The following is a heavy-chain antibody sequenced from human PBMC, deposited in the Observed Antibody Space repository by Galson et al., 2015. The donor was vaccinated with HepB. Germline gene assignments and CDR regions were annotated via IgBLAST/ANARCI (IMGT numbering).Heavy chain of an antibody. CDR3: ARDNGEVVVAATLEYNWFDP. Sequence: SLRLSCAASGFTFSSYGMHWVRQAPGKGLEWVAVIWYDGSNKYYADSVKGRFTISRDNSKNTLYLQMNSLRAEDTAVYYCARDNGEVVVAATLEYNWFDPWGQGTLVTVSS. CDR1: GFTFSSYG. V-gene: IGHV3-33*01. D-gene: IGHD2-15*01. J-gene: IGHJ5*02. CDR2: IWYDGSNK.